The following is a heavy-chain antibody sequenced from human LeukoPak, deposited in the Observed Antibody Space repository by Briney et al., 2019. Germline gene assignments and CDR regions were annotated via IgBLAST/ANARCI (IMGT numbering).Heavy chain of an antibody. V-gene: IGHV6-1*01. D-gene: IGHD3-22*01. Sequence: SQTLSLTCAISGDSVSSNSAVWNWIRQSPSRGLEWLGRTYYRSKWSNDYAVSVKSRITINPDTSRNQFSLQLNSVTPEDTAVYYCARYYYDSRGYYYYYFDYWGQGTLVTVSS. CDR2: TYYRSKWSN. CDR1: GDSVSSNSAV. J-gene: IGHJ4*02. CDR3: ARYYYDSRGYYYYYFDY.